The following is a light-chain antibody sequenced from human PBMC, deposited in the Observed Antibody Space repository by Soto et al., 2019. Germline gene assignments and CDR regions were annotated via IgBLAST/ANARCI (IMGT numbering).Light chain of an antibody. CDR2: EDY. V-gene: IGLV6-57*03. CDR3: QSYDINSHVVM. Sequence: NFMLTQPDSVWESPGKTVTISCTRSSGSIARSFVQWYQQRPGGAPTALIYEDYQRPSGVPDRFSGSIDRSSNSAALTISGLKTEDEADYFCQSYDINSHVVMFGGGTKLTVL. J-gene: IGLJ3*02. CDR1: SGSIARSF.